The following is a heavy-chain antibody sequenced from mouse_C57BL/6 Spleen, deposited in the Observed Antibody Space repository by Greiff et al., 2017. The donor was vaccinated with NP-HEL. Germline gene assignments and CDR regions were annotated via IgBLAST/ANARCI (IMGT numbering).Heavy chain of an antibody. CDR3: ARNPAYYSNYGDAMDY. J-gene: IGHJ4*01. D-gene: IGHD2-5*01. V-gene: IGHV1-77*01. CDR1: GYTFTDYY. CDR2: IGPGSGST. Sequence: QVQLQQSGAELVKPGASVKISCKASGYTFTDYYINWVKQRPGQGLEWIGKIGPGSGSTYYNEKFKGKATLTADKSSSTAYMQLSSLTSEDSAVYFCARNPAYYSNYGDAMDYWGQGTSVTVSS.